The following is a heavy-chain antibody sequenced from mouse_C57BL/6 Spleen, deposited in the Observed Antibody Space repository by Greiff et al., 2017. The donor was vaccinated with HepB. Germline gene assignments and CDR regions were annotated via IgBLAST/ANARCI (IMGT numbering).Heavy chain of an antibody. CDR2: IYPGSGST. J-gene: IGHJ3*01. D-gene: IGHD2-2*01. Sequence: QVQLQQPGAELVKPGASVKMSCKASGYTFTSYWITWVKQRPGQGLEWIGDIYPGSGSTNYNEKFKSKATLTVDTSSSTAYMQLSSLTSEDSAVYYGAREGEGYDPAWFAYWGQGTLVTVSA. CDR1: GYTFTSYW. V-gene: IGHV1-55*01. CDR3: AREGEGYDPAWFAY.